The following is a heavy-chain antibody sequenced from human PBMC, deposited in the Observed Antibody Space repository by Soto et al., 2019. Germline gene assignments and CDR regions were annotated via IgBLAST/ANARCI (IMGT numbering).Heavy chain of an antibody. Sequence: XGSLRLPCAASGFTFSSYGMHWVRQAPGKGLEWVAVIWYDGSNKYYADSVKGRFTISRDNSKNTLYLQMNSLRAEDTAVYYCARGRSIAAAGFYFDYWGQGTLVTVSS. CDR3: ARGRSIAAAGFYFDY. CDR2: IWYDGSNK. V-gene: IGHV3-33*01. CDR1: GFTFSSYG. J-gene: IGHJ4*02. D-gene: IGHD6-13*01.